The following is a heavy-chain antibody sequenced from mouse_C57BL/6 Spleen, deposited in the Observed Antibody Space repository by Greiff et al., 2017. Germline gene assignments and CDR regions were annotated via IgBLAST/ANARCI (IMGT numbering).Heavy chain of an antibody. CDR3: ARWEDYGGY. V-gene: IGHV1-80*01. D-gene: IGHD2-4*01. CDR1: GYAFSSYW. CDR2: IYPGDGDT. Sequence: QVHVKQSGAELVKPGASVKISCKASGYAFSSYWMNWVKQRPGKGLEWIGQIYPGDGDTYYNGKFKGKATLTADKSSSTAYMQLSSLTSVDSAVYLCARWEDYGGYWGQGTTLTVSS. J-gene: IGHJ2*01.